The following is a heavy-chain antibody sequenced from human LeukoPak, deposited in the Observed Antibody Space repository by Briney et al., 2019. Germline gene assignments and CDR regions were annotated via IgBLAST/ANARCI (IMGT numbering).Heavy chain of an antibody. Sequence: GGSLRLSCAASGFTFSSYEMNWVRQAPGKGLEWVSYISSSGSTIYYADSVKGRFTISRDNAKNSLYLQMNSLRAEDTAVYYCARVYSSAWWSHYYGMVVWGQGTTVT. D-gene: IGHD6-19*01. CDR2: ISSSGSTI. CDR3: ARVYSSAWWSHYYGMVV. J-gene: IGHJ6*02. V-gene: IGHV3-48*03. CDR1: GFTFSSYE.